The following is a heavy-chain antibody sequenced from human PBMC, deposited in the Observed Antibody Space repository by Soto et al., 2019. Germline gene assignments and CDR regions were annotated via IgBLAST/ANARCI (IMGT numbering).Heavy chain of an antibody. D-gene: IGHD3-22*01. V-gene: IGHV5-10-1*01. Sequence: GESLKIYCKGSGYSFAGYWITWVRQKPGKGLEWMGRIDPSDSQTYYSPSFRGHVTISVTKSITTVFLQWSSLRASDTAMYYCARQIYDSDTGPNFQYYFDSWGQGTPVTVSS. CDR2: IDPSDSQT. J-gene: IGHJ4*02. CDR1: GYSFAGYW. CDR3: ARQIYDSDTGPNFQYYFDS.